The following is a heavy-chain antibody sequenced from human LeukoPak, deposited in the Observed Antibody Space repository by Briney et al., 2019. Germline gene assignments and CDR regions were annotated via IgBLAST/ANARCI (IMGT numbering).Heavy chain of an antibody. CDR2: ISWNSGSI. CDR1: GFTFDDYA. V-gene: IGHV3-9*01. CDR3: AKGPSAYYYDSSY. D-gene: IGHD3-22*01. J-gene: IGHJ4*02. Sequence: GGSLRLSCAASGFTFDDYAMHWVRQAPGKGLEWVSGISWNSGSIGYADSVKGRFTISRDNAKNSLYLQMNSLRAEDTAVYYCAKGPSAYYYDSSYWGQGTLVTVSS.